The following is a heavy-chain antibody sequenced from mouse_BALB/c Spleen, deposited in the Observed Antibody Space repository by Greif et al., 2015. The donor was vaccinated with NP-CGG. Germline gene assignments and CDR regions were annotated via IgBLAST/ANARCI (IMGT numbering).Heavy chain of an antibody. CDR2: ISSGSSTI. J-gene: IGHJ4*01. Sequence: EVKLVESGGGLVQPGGSRKLSCAASGFTFSSFGMHRVRQAPEKGLEWVAYISSGSSTIYYADTVKGRFTISRDNPKNTLFLQMTSLRSEDTAMYYCARSLTTVVATRAMDYWGQGTSVTVSS. V-gene: IGHV5-17*02. CDR1: GFTFSSFG. CDR3: ARSLTTVVATRAMDY. D-gene: IGHD1-1*01.